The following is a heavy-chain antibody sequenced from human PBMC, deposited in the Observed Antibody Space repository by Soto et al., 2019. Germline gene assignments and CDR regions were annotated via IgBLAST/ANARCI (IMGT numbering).Heavy chain of an antibody. J-gene: IGHJ5*02. CDR1: GFSLSNARMG. CDR2: IFSNDEK. CDR3: ARIDDSSGYLNWFDP. Sequence: QVTLKESGTVLVKPTETLTLTCTVSGFSLSNARMGVSWIRQPPGKALEWLAHIFSNDEKSYSTSLKSRLTISKDTSKSQVVLTMTNMDPVDTATYYCARIDDSSGYLNWFDPWGQGTLVTVSS. D-gene: IGHD3-22*01. V-gene: IGHV2-26*01.